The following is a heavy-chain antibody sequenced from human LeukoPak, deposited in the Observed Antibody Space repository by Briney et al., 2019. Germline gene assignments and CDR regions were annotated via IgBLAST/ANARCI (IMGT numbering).Heavy chain of an antibody. CDR1: GGSIIRSSHY. D-gene: IGHD2/OR15-2a*01. J-gene: IGHJ6*03. Sequence: PSETLSLTCTVSGGSIIRSSHYWGWIRQPPGKGLEWIGRIYTSGSTNYNPSLKSRVTMPVDTSKNQFSLKLSSVTAADTAVYYCARGGRTTFPYYYYYMDVWGKGTTVTVSS. CDR2: IYTSGST. V-gene: IGHV4-61*05. CDR3: ARGGRTTFPYYYYYMDV.